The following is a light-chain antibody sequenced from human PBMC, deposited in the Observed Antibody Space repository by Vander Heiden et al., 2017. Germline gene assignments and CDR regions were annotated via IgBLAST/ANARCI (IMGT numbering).Light chain of an antibody. J-gene: IGKJ5*01. Sequence: EIVLTQSPGTLSLSPGERATLSCRASQSVSSSYLAWYQQKPGQAPRLLIYDASSRATGVPDRFSGSGSGTDFTLTISRLEPEDFAVYYCQQYGGSLSNTFGQGTKLEIK. CDR1: QSVSSSY. V-gene: IGKV3-20*01. CDR2: DAS. CDR3: QQYGGSLSNT.